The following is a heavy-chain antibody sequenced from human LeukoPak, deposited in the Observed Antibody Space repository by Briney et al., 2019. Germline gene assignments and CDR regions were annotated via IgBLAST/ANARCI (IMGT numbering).Heavy chain of an antibody. D-gene: IGHD3-22*01. J-gene: IGHJ3*02. CDR1: RFTFSNSI. CDR2: MSYDGFSK. V-gene: IGHV3-30*03. Sequence: GGSLRLSCASSRFTFSNSIFHWVRQAPGKGLEWVSAMSYDGFSKYYADSVKGRFTISRDNSRSTVDLQLGSLGPGDTAVYYCAREGHTSGYCGSFDNWGQGTAVVVSS. CDR3: AREGHTSGYCGSFDN.